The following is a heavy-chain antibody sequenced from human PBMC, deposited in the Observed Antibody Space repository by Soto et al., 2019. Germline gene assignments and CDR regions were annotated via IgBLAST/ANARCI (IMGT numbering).Heavy chain of an antibody. J-gene: IGHJ4*02. CDR1: GFTFSDYS. D-gene: IGHD1-26*01. CDR2: ISSSGATI. Sequence: GGSLRLSCAASGFTFSDYSLNWVRQAPGKGLEWVSKISSSGATIYYADSVKGRFSISRDNARNLLYLQMNSLRDEDTAVYYCARDLYSGSYSEAYWGQGTMVTVSS. CDR3: ARDLYSGSYSEAY. V-gene: IGHV3-48*02.